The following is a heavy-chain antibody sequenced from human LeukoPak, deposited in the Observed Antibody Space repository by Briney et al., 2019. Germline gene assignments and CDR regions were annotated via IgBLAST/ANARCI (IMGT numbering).Heavy chain of an antibody. CDR2: IKPDGSDS. J-gene: IGHJ4*02. CDR1: GFTFSSYA. V-gene: IGHV3-7*01. Sequence: GGSLRLSCAASGFTFSSYAMSWVRQGPGKGLEWVASIKPDGSDSHHVDSVMGRFTISRDNAKNLLYLQMSSLSAEDTAVYYCARLFGGVTTFDYWGQGALVSVSS. D-gene: IGHD4-17*01. CDR3: ARLFGGVTTFDY.